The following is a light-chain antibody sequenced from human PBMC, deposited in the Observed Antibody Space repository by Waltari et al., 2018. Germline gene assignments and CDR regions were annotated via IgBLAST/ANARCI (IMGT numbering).Light chain of an antibody. Sequence: SHELTQPPSVSASPAQTATISCSRASLPKQYGPLYQQKPGQAPILLIYKDTERPSGTPERFSGFSSGTTVTLTISGVQAEDEADYYCQSADNSGTYWEFGGGTKLTVL. CDR2: KDT. V-gene: IGLV3-25*03. J-gene: IGLJ3*02. CDR3: QSADNSGTYWE. CDR1: SLPKQY.